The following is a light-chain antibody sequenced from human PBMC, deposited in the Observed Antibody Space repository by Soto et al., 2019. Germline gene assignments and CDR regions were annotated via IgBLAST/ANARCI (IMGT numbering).Light chain of an antibody. V-gene: IGLV3-9*01. CDR3: QVWDSSTVV. CDR2: RDN. Sequence: SYELTQPLSVSVALGQTARITCGGNNIGSKNVHWYQQKPGQAPVLVIYRDNSRPSGIPERFSGSKSGNTATLTISSAQAGDEADYYCQVWDSSTVVFGGGTKLTVL. J-gene: IGLJ2*01. CDR1: NIGSKN.